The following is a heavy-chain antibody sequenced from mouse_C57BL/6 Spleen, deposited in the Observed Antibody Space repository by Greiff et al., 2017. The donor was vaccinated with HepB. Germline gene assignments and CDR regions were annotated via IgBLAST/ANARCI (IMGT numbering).Heavy chain of an antibody. V-gene: IGHV2-2*01. J-gene: IGHJ3*01. CDR1: GFSLTSYG. D-gene: IGHD2-4*01. CDR2: IWSGGST. Sequence: VQLQQSGPGLVQPSQSLSITCTVSGFSLTSYGVHWVRQSPGKGLEWLGVIWSGGSTDYNAAFLSRLSISKDNSKSKVFFRMNSLQADEAAIYYCASGDYDEFAYWGQGTLVTVSA. CDR3: ASGDYDEFAY.